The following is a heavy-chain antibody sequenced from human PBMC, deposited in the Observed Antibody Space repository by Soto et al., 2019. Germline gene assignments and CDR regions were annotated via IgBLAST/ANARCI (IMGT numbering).Heavy chain of an antibody. CDR1: GYTFIRYG. V-gene: IGHV1-18*01. D-gene: IGHD3-16*01. J-gene: IGHJ6*02. CDR3: ARGGYYDNVWGKLSHYGWDV. CDR2: ISPYNDQT. Sequence: QVQLVQSASEVMKPGASVKVSCKASGYTFIRYGITWVRQAPGQRLEWMGWISPYNDQTIYAQKLQGRVTMTADTSTRTVYMQLRSLKSDDTAVYYCARGGYYDNVWGKLSHYGWDVWGQGTSVTVSS.